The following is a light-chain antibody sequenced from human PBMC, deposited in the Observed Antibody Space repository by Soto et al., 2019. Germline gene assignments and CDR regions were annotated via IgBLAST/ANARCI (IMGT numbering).Light chain of an antibody. Sequence: IVLTQSPGTLSLSPGERATLSCRASQSVSRGYLAWYQQKPGQAPRLLISGASSRATGIPDRFSGSGSGTDFTLTISRLEPEDFAVYYCQQYGVSTATFGQGTKVDIK. J-gene: IGKJ1*01. CDR3: QQYGVSTAT. CDR1: QSVSRGY. V-gene: IGKV3-20*01. CDR2: GAS.